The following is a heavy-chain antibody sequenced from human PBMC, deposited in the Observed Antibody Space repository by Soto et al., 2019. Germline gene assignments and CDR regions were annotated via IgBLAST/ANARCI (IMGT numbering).Heavy chain of an antibody. J-gene: IGHJ4*02. CDR2: ISAYNGNT. CDR1: GYSFTTYG. Sequence: AASVKVSCKASGYSFTTYGISWVRQAPGQGLEWMGWISAYNGNTNYAQNLQGRVTMTTDTSATTAYMELRSLRSDDTAVYYCARDHFLVHSTSSFDYWGQGTLVTVSS. V-gene: IGHV1-18*01. CDR3: ARDHFLVHSTSSFDY. D-gene: IGHD6-6*01.